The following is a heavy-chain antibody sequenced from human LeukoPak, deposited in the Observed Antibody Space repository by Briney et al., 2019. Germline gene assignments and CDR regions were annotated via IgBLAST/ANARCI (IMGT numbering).Heavy chain of an antibody. CDR1: GFTFSNAW. J-gene: IGHJ4*02. CDR2: IKSKTDGGTT. Sequence: GESLRLSCAASGFTFSNAWMSWVRQAPGKGLEWVGRIKSKTDGGTTDYAAPVKGRFTISRDDSKNTLYLQMNSLKTEDTAVYYCTTGYSSGWYYYWGQGTLVTVSS. CDR3: TTGYSSGWYYY. V-gene: IGHV3-15*01. D-gene: IGHD6-19*01.